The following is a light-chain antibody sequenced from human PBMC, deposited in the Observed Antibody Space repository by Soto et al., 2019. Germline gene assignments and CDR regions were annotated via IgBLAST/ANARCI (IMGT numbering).Light chain of an antibody. V-gene: IGKV1-39*01. CDR1: QSISRS. J-gene: IGKJ1*01. Sequence: DFQMTQSPYSLSASVGDRVTITCRATQSISRSLNWYQQKPGKAPELLIYTASSLQSGVPSRFSGSGSGTDFTLTISSLQPEDSATYYCQQSYSALVAFGQGTKVDIK. CDR3: QQSYSALVA. CDR2: TAS.